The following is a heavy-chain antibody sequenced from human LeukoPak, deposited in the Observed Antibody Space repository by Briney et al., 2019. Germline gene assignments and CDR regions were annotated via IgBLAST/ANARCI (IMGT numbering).Heavy chain of an antibody. J-gene: IGHJ4*02. V-gene: IGHV3-30-3*01. CDR1: GFTFSSYA. CDR3: ARAAYCGGDCFYYFDY. Sequence: PGGSLRLSCAVSGFTFSSYAMHWVRQAPGKGLEWVAVISYDGSNKYYADSVKGRFTISRDNSKNTLYLQMNSLRAEDTAVYYCARAAYCGGDCFYYFDYWGQGTLVAVSS. CDR2: ISYDGSNK. D-gene: IGHD2-21*01.